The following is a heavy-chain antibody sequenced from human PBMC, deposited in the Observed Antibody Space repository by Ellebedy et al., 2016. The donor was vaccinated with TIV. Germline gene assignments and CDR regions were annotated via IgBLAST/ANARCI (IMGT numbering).Heavy chain of an antibody. Sequence: AASVKVSCKASGYTFPRYYMHWVRQAPGQGLEWMGILNPSGGSTTYAQQLQGRVTMTRDTSTSTVYMELSSLRSEDTAVYYCARARSSGWLHTPDYWGQGTLVTVSS. CDR1: GYTFPRYY. V-gene: IGHV1-46*04. CDR3: ARARSSGWLHTPDY. J-gene: IGHJ4*02. CDR2: LNPSGGST. D-gene: IGHD6-19*01.